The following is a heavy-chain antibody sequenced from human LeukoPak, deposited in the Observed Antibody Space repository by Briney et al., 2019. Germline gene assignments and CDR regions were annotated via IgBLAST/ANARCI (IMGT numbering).Heavy chain of an antibody. V-gene: IGHV1-69*05. D-gene: IGHD6-6*01. CDR3: AYSSSSGRAGLFDY. Sequence: SVKVSCKASGGTFSSYAISWVRQAPGQGLEWMGGIIPIFGTANYAQKFQGRVTITTDESTSTAYMELSSLRSEDTAVYYCAYSSSSGRAGLFDYWGQGTLVTVSS. J-gene: IGHJ4*02. CDR2: IIPIFGTA. CDR1: GGTFSSYA.